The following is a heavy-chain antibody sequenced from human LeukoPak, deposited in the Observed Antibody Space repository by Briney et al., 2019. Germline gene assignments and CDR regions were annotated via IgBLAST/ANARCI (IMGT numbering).Heavy chain of an antibody. V-gene: IGHV3-30*18. Sequence: TGGSLRLSCAASGFTFSSYSMNWVRQAPGKGLEWVAVISYDGSNKYYADSVKGRFTISRDNSKNTLYLQMNRLRAEDTAVYYCAKDWGLRFLEWLLYFGGQGTLVTVSS. D-gene: IGHD3-3*01. CDR1: GFTFSSYS. CDR2: ISYDGSNK. J-gene: IGHJ4*02. CDR3: AKDWGLRFLEWLLYF.